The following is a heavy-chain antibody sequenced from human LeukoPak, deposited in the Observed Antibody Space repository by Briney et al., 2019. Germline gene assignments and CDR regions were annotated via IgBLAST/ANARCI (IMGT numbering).Heavy chain of an antibody. CDR1: GFTFDDYA. CDR3: AKDSSSSWYRDFDY. J-gene: IGHJ4*02. V-gene: IGHV3-9*01. D-gene: IGHD6-13*01. CDR2: ISWNSGSI. Sequence: GRSLRLSCAASGFTFDDYAVHWVRQAPGKGLEWVSGISWNSGSIGYADSVKGRFTISRDNAKNSLYLQMDNLRPEDTALYYCAKDSSSSWYRDFDYWGQGTLVTVSS.